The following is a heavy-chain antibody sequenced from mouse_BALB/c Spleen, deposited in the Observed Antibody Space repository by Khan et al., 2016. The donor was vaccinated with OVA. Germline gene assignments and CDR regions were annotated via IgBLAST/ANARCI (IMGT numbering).Heavy chain of an antibody. J-gene: IGHJ3*01. CDR2: IWSDGST. CDR1: GFSLTGYG. D-gene: IGHD1-2*01. V-gene: IGHV2-6-7*01. Sequence: QVQLKQSGPGLVAPSQSLSITCTVSGFSLTGYGVNWVRQPPGKGLEWLGMIWSDGSTDYNSALKSRLSISKDNSKSQVFLKMNSLQTDYTARYYCARELRLGGFAYWGQGTLVTVSA. CDR3: ARELRLGGFAY.